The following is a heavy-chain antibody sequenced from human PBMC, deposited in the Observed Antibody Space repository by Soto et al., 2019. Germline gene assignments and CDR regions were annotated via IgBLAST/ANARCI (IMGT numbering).Heavy chain of an antibody. D-gene: IGHD2-21*02. CDR2: ILPIFGTA. CDR1: GGTFSTDA. CDR3: ARGHDYGGNSDAFDI. Sequence: QVQLVQSGAEVKKPGSSVKVSCKASGGTFSTDAINWVRQAPGQGPGWMGGILPIFGTADYAQKFQGRVTITADVSTTTAYMELSSLRSEDTAVYYCARGHDYGGNSDAFDIWGQGTMVTVSS. V-gene: IGHV1-69*12. J-gene: IGHJ3*02.